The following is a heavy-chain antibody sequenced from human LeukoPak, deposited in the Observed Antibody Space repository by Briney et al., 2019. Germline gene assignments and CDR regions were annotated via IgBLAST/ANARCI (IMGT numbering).Heavy chain of an antibody. CDR2: IYYSGNT. Sequence: PSETLSLTCTVSGGSISSSNYYWGGIRQPPGKGLEWIGSIYYSGNTYYNPSLKSRVTISVDTSKNHFSLKLSSVTAADTAVYFCARHFYDTSAYLDYWGQGTLVTVSS. CDR3: ARHFYDTSAYLDY. D-gene: IGHD3-22*01. CDR1: GGSISSSNYY. J-gene: IGHJ4*02. V-gene: IGHV4-39*02.